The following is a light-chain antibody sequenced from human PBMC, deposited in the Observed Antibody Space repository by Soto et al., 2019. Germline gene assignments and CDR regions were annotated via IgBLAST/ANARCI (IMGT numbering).Light chain of an antibody. J-gene: IGLJ1*01. CDR3: SSYAGTNTPDV. Sequence: QSALTQPPSASGSPGQSVTISCTGTSSDVGGYYYVSWYQQHPGKAPKLMIYEVSKRPSGVPDRFSGSKSGNTASLTVSGLQAEDEADYYCSSYAGTNTPDVFGTGTQLTVL. CDR2: EVS. CDR1: SSDVGGYYY. V-gene: IGLV2-8*01.